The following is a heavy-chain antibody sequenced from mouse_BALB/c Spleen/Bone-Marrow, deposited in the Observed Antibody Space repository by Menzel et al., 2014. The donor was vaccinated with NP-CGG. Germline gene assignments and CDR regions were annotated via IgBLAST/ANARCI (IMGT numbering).Heavy chain of an antibody. CDR3: ARYRLGTYFDY. J-gene: IGHJ2*01. D-gene: IGHD1-2*01. CDR1: GFNIKDTY. CDR2: IDPANGNT. V-gene: IGHV14-3*02. Sequence: VQLQQSGAELVKPGASVKLSCTASGFNIKDTYMHWVKQRNEQGLEWIGRIDPANGNTKYDPKFQGKATITADTSSNTSYLQLSILTSEYTAFYYCARYRLGTYFDYWGQGTTLTVSS.